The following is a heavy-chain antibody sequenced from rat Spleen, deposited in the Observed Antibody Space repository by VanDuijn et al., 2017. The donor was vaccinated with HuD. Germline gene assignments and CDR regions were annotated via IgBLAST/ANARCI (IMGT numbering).Heavy chain of an antibody. Sequence: EVQLVESDGGLVQPGRSLKLSCAASGFTLSDYYMAWVRQAPTKGLEWVATMSYDGRNTYCRDSVKGRFTISRTNAKNTLYLQMDSLRSEDTATYYCTRQGVYYGSPRDVMDAWGQGASVTVSS. D-gene: IGHD1-6*01. CDR1: GFTLSDYY. J-gene: IGHJ4*01. V-gene: IGHV5-29*01. CDR2: MSYDGRNT. CDR3: TRQGVYYGSPRDVMDA.